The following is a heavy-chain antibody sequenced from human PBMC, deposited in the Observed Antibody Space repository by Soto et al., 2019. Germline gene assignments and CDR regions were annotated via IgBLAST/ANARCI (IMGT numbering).Heavy chain of an antibody. Sequence: PSETLSLTCAVYGGSFSDFYWTWIRQLPGKGLEWIGEINHSGSTNYNPSLKSRVAISVDTSKDQFSLKLSSVTAADTAVYYCARVRGVTYFDYWGQGTLVTISS. CDR3: ARVRGVTYFDY. J-gene: IGHJ4*02. CDR2: INHSGST. V-gene: IGHV4-34*01. CDR1: GGSFSDFY. D-gene: IGHD3-10*01.